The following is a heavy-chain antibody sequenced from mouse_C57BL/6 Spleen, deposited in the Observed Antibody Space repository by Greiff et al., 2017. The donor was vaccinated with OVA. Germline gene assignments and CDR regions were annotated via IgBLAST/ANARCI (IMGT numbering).Heavy chain of an antibody. CDR2: IYPRSGNT. J-gene: IGHJ2*01. Sequence: LQESGAELARPGASVKLSCKASGYTFTSYGISWVKQRTGQGLEWIGKIYPRSGNTYYNEKFKGKATLTADKSSSTAYMELRSLTSEDSAVYFCARFGNYVDYWGQGTTLTVSS. CDR3: ARFGNYVDY. D-gene: IGHD1-1*02. CDR1: GYTFTSYG. V-gene: IGHV1-81*01.